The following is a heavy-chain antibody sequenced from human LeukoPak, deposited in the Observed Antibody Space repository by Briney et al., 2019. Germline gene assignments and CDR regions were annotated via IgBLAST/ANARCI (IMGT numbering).Heavy chain of an antibody. J-gene: IGHJ5*02. D-gene: IGHD3-10*01. CDR3: ARHSDYYGSGSYYTP. Sequence: SETLSLTCTVSGGSISSYYWSWIRQPPGKGLEWIGYIYYSGSANYNPSLKSRVTISVDTSKNQFSLKLSSVTAADTAVYYCARHSDYYGSGSYYTPWGQGTLVTVSS. CDR1: GGSISSYY. CDR2: IYYSGSA. V-gene: IGHV4-59*08.